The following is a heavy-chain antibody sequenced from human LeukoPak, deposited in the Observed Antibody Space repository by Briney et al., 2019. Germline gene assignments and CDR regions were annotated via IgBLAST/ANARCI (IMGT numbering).Heavy chain of an antibody. V-gene: IGHV1-2*06. D-gene: IGHD3-10*01. Sequence: ASVKVSCKASGYTFTDYHIRWVRQAPGQGLEWMGRINPYSGGTHYSQEFQGGVTMTRDTSISTAYMELSSLRSDDTALYYCANQQFASVRAFDYWGQGILVTVSS. CDR2: INPYSGGT. CDR1: GYTFTDYH. CDR3: ANQQFASVRAFDY. J-gene: IGHJ4*02.